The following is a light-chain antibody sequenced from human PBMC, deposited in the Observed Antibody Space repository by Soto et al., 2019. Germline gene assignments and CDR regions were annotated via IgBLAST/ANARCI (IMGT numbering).Light chain of an antibody. CDR1: QGISNY. CDR2: AAS. V-gene: IGKV1-27*01. Sequence: DMQITRARSSRSSCVSDRFTITCGASQGISNYLAWYQQKPGKVPKLLIYAASTLQSGVPSRFSGSGSGTDFTLTISSLQPEDVATYYCQKYSRAPRTFGQGTKVDIK. J-gene: IGKJ1*01. CDR3: QKYSRAPRT.